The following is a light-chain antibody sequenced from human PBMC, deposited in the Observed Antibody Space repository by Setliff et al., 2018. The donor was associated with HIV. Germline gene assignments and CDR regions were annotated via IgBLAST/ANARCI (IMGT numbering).Light chain of an antibody. V-gene: IGLV2-14*01. CDR1: SSDVGGYNY. CDR3: TSYTSSYTLV. CDR2: EVS. J-gene: IGLJ1*01. Sequence: QFALTQPASVSGSPGQSITISCTGTSSDVGGYNYVSWYQQHPGKAPKVMIYEVSNRPSGVSNRFSGSKSGNTASLTISGLQAEDEADYHCTSYTSSYTLVFGTGTKVTVL.